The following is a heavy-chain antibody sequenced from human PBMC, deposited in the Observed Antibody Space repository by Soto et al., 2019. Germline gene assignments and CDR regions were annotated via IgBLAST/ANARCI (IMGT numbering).Heavy chain of an antibody. J-gene: IGHJ6*02. D-gene: IGHD6-6*01. CDR3: ARGGIAALGYYYYGMDV. CDR1: GGSFSGYY. V-gene: IGHV4-34*01. Sequence: SETLSLTCAVYGGSFSGYYWSWIRQPPGKGLEWIGEINHSGSTNYNPSLKSRVTISVDTSKNQFSLKLSSVTAADTAVYYCARGGIAALGYYYYGMDVWGQGTTVTVSS. CDR2: INHSGST.